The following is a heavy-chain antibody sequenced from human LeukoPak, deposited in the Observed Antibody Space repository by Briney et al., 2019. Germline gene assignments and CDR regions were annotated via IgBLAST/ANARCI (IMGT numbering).Heavy chain of an antibody. V-gene: IGHV1-18*01. D-gene: IGHD6-6*01. CDR1: GYTFTSYG. Sequence: PKASVKVSCKASGYTFTSYGISWVRQAPGQGLEWMGWISAYNGNTNYAQKLQGRVTMTTDTSTSTAYMELRSLRSDDTAVYYCARAESSQSYYYYGMDVWGQGTTVTVSS. CDR3: ARAESSQSYYYYGMDV. CDR2: ISAYNGNT. J-gene: IGHJ6*02.